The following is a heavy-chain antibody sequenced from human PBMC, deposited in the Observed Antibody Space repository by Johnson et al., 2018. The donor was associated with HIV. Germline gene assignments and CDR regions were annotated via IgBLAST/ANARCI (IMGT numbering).Heavy chain of an antibody. CDR2: ISSTGSTI. CDR1: GFTFSDYG. Sequence: VQLVESGGGVVQPGRSLRLSCAVSGFTFSDYGMHWVRQAPGKGLEWISYISSTGSTIYYADSVKGRFTISRDNAKNSLYLQMNSLRAEDTAVYYCAKDLRWWLRLHFLYDAFDIWGQGTMVTVSS. D-gene: IGHD5-12*01. V-gene: IGHV3-48*04. CDR3: AKDLRWWLRLHFLYDAFDI. J-gene: IGHJ3*02.